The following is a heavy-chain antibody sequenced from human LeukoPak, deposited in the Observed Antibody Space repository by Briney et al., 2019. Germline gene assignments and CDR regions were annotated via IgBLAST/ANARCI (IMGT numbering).Heavy chain of an antibody. Sequence: SETLSLTCTVSGGSISNNRYYWGWVRQPPGKGLQWIGSIYYSGSTYYNPSLKSRVTMSVDTSKNQFSLKLSSVTAADTAVYLCARRGKTYGDSDYWGQGALVTVSS. CDR2: IYYSGST. J-gene: IGHJ4*02. V-gene: IGHV4-39*01. D-gene: IGHD3-10*01. CDR3: ARRGKTYGDSDY. CDR1: GGSISNNRYY.